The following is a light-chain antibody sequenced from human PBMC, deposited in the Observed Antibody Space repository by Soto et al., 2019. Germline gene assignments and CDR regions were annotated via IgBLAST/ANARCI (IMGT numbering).Light chain of an antibody. J-gene: IGKJ2*01. Sequence: DIQMTQSPSSLSASVGDRVTITCRASQSISRSLNWYEQKPGKAPKPLIFAASSLQSGVPSRFSGSGTGTDFTLTISSLQPEDCATYYGQQSYNPPYTFGQGTKVEIQ. CDR3: QQSYNPPYT. V-gene: IGKV1-39*01. CDR2: AAS. CDR1: QSISRS.